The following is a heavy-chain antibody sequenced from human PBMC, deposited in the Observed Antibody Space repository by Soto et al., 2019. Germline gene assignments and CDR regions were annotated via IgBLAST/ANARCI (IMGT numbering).Heavy chain of an antibody. CDR3: AKGYCGGDCESRGANFDY. CDR1: GFTFSSYS. Sequence: QVQLVESGGGVVKLGRSLGLPCPALGFTFSSYSILWVGQAPGKGLEWVAVISYDGSNKYYGDSVKGRFTISRDNSKNTVSLQMNSLRTEDTALYYCAKGYCGGDCESRGANFDYWGRGTLVSVSS. D-gene: IGHD2-21*02. J-gene: IGHJ4*02. CDR2: ISYDGSNK. V-gene: IGHV3-30*18.